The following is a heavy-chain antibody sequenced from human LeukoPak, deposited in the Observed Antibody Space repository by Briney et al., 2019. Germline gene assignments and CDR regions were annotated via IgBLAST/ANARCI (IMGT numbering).Heavy chain of an antibody. CDR1: GGSISSYY. D-gene: IGHD3-10*01. J-gene: IGHJ4*02. CDR2: IYYSGST. Sequence: PETLSLTCTVSGGSISSYYWSWIRQPPGKGLEWIGYIYYSGSTNYNPSLKSRVTISVDTSKNQFSLKLSFVTAADTAVYYCARGSMVRGKYDYWGQGTLVTVSS. V-gene: IGHV4-59*01. CDR3: ARGSMVRGKYDY.